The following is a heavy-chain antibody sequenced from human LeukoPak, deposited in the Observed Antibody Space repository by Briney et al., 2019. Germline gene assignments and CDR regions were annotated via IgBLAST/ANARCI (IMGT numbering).Heavy chain of an antibody. J-gene: IGHJ4*02. Sequence: ASVKVSCKASGYTFTGYYMRWVRQAPGQGLEWMGWINPNSGGTNYAQKFQGRVTMTRDTSISTAYMELSRLRSDDTAVYYCARPPRYNWSDDYWGQGTLVTVSS. V-gene: IGHV1-2*02. D-gene: IGHD1-1*01. CDR1: GYTFTGYY. CDR3: ARPPRYNWSDDY. CDR2: INPNSGGT.